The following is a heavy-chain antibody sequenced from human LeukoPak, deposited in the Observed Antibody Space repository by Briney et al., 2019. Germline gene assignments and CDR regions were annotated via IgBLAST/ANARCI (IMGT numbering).Heavy chain of an antibody. CDR1: GFTFSNYA. J-gene: IGHJ5*01. D-gene: IGHD6-19*01. CDR2: ISGSGGNT. CDR3: ARVAVAGPTGWFDS. V-gene: IGHV3-23*01. Sequence: GGSLRLSCAASGFTFSNYAMSWVRQAPGKGLEWVSAISGSGGNTYYADSVKGRFSISRDNVDNVVHLQMSSLRNEDTAFYYCARVAVAGPTGWFDSWGQGTLVTVSS.